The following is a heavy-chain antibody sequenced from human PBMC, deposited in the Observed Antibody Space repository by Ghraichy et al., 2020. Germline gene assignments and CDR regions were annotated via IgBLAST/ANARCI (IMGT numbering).Heavy chain of an antibody. CDR2: ISSSSSTI. Sequence: GESLNISCAASGFTFSSYSMNWVRQAPGKGLEWVSYISSSSSTIYYADSVKGRFTISRDNAKNSLYLRMNSLRDEDTAVYYCARGRAGGHFDYWGQGTLVTVSS. CDR1: GFTFSSYS. V-gene: IGHV3-48*02. J-gene: IGHJ4*02. D-gene: IGHD2-8*02. CDR3: ARGRAGGHFDY.